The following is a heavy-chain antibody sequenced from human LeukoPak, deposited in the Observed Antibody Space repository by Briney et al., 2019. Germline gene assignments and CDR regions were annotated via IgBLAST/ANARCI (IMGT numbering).Heavy chain of an antibody. J-gene: IGHJ4*02. CDR1: GFTFSSYA. CDR3: ARDFVGGAFDY. V-gene: IGHV3-21*01. CDR2: ISSSSSYI. Sequence: PGGSLRLSCAASGFTFSSYAMSWVRQAPGKGLEWVSSISSSSSYIYYADSVKGRFTISRDNAKNSLYLQMNSLRAEDTAVYYCARDFVGGAFDYWGQGTLVTVSS. D-gene: IGHD2-15*01.